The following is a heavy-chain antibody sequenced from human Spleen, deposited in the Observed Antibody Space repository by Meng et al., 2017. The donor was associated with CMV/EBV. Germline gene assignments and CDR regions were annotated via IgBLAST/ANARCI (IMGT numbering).Heavy chain of an antibody. CDR3: TRGGTATGTTCFDY. CDR1: GYSFTDYY. J-gene: IGHJ4*02. V-gene: IGHV1-2*02. Sequence: SGYSFTDYYIHWVRQAPGQGLEWMGWVNPTSGATHFAQKFRGRVTMPRDRSISTVCMDLTRLTSDDTAVYYCTRGGTATGTTCFDYWGQGTLVTVSS. CDR2: VNPTSGAT. D-gene: IGHD6-13*01.